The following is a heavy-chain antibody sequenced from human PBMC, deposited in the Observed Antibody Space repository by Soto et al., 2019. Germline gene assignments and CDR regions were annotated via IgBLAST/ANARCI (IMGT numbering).Heavy chain of an antibody. J-gene: IGHJ4*02. CDR2: INTQNGET. V-gene: IGHV1-18*01. CDR1: GYTFTTFG. Sequence: QVQLVQSGAEVEKPGASVKVSCKASGYTFTTFGVSWVRQAPGQGLEWMGWINTQNGETKYAQKVQGRVTMTTDTSTSTADMEVRSLKSDDTAVYYCARKGCCGDYSLFDSWGQGNLVTVSS. CDR3: ARKGCCGDYSLFDS. D-gene: IGHD3-22*01.